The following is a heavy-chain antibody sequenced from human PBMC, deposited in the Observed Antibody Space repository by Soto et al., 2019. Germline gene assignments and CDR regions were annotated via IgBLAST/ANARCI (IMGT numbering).Heavy chain of an antibody. CDR3: ARVIPGPEAWFHP. Sequence: QVRLVQSGAEVKAPGASVRVSCSASGNTFTNFGVTWVRQAPGQGLEWMGWLSPYTDDPSYAQKFQGRVTMTMDTSTNTAYLDLRSLTFDDTAVYYCARVIPGPEAWFHPWGQGTLVTVSS. CDR2: LSPYTDDP. J-gene: IGHJ5*02. D-gene: IGHD2-21*01. V-gene: IGHV1-18*01. CDR1: GNTFTNFG.